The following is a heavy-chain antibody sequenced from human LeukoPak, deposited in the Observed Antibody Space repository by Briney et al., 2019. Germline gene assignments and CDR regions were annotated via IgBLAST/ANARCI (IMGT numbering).Heavy chain of an antibody. Sequence: GGSLRLSCAASGFTFSSYEMNWVRQAPGKGLEWVSYISSSGSTIYYADSVKGRFTISRDNAKNSLYLRMNSLRADDTAVYYCARENRGFVTRPIDYWGQGTLVTVSS. CDR2: ISSSGSTI. CDR1: GFTFSSYE. J-gene: IGHJ4*02. CDR3: ARENRGFVTRPIDY. V-gene: IGHV3-48*03. D-gene: IGHD3-10*01.